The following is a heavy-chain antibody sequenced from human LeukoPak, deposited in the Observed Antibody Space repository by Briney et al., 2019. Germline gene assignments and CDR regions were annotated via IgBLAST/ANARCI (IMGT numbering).Heavy chain of an antibody. J-gene: IGHJ4*02. V-gene: IGHV1-2*06. Sequence: GASVKVSCKASGYTFTGYYMHWVRQAPGQGLEWMGRINPNSGGTNYAQKFQGRVTMTRDTSISTAYMELSRLRSDDTAVYYCASARYDYVWGSYALDYWGQGTLVTVSP. D-gene: IGHD3-16*01. CDR3: ASARYDYVWGSYALDY. CDR1: GYTFTGYY. CDR2: INPNSGGT.